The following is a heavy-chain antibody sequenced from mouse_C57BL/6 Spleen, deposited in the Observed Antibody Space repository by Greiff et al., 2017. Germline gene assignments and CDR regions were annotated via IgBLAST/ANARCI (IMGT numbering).Heavy chain of an antibody. J-gene: IGHJ3*01. CDR1: GFTFSDYG. Sequence: EVKLVESGGGLVKPGGSLKLSCAASGFTFSDYGMHWVRQAPEKGLEWVAYISSGSSTIYYADTVKGRFTISRDNAKNTLCLQMTSLRSEDTAMYYCARRWFAYWGQGTLVTVSA. CDR3: ARRWFAY. CDR2: ISSGSSTI. V-gene: IGHV5-17*01.